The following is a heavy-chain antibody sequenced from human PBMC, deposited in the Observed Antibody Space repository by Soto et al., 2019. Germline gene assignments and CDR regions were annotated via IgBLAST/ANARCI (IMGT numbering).Heavy chain of an antibody. Sequence: PSETLSLTCRVSGGSMSGYYWSWIRQAPGKGLEWIGYVYYTGSTTYNPSLQSRVTISVDTSNKQFSLSLQLATAADTAVYFCARSIAVPSSHIDHWGQGIRVTVSS. CDR3: ARSIAVPSSHIDH. V-gene: IGHV4-59*01. CDR2: VYYTGST. J-gene: IGHJ4*02. CDR1: GGSMSGYY. D-gene: IGHD6-6*01.